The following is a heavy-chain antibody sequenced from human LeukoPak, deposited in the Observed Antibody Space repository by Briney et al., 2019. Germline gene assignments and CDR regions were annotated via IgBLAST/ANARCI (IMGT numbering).Heavy chain of an antibody. J-gene: IGHJ1*01. Sequence: GGSLRLSCAASGFTFSSFAMNWVRQAPGKGLEWVSVISGSGDSTYYEDSVKGRFTISRDNSKNTLYLQMNSLRAEDTAVFYCAKEIYGDPTGGRFQHWGQGTLVTVSS. D-gene: IGHD4-17*01. CDR3: AKEIYGDPTGGRFQH. V-gene: IGHV3-23*01. CDR1: GFTFSSFA. CDR2: ISGSGDST.